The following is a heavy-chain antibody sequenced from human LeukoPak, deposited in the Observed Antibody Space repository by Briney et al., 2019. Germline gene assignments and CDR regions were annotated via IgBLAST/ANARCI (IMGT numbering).Heavy chain of an antibody. V-gene: IGHV6-1*01. CDR2: TYSRSKWFN. D-gene: IGHD1-26*01. J-gene: IGHJ4*02. CDR1: GDSVSSKSAS. CDR3: ARGTGSLDY. Sequence: SQTLSLNCAISGDSVSSKSASWNWIRQSPSRGLEWLGRTYSRSKWFNDYAVSVKSRITINPDTSKNQFSLHLTSVTPDDTALYYCARGTGSLDYWGQGTLVTVSS.